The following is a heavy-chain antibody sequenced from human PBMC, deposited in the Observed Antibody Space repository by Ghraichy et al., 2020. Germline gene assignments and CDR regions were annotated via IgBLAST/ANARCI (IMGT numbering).Heavy chain of an antibody. D-gene: IGHD3-16*01. J-gene: IGHJ4*02. V-gene: IGHV3-64D*06. CDR3: VKDLYYYSRTSNFDY. CDR1: GFTFSSYA. CDR2: ISSNGGST. Sequence: GGSLRLSCSASGFTFSSYAMHWVRQAPGKGLEYVSAISSNGGSTYYADSVKGRFTISRDNSKNTLYLQMSSLRAEDTAVYYCVKDLYYYSRTSNFDYWGQGTLVTVSS.